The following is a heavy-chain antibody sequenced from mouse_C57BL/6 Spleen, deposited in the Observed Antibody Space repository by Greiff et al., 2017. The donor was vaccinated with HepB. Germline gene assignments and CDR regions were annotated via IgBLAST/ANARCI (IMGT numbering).Heavy chain of an antibody. CDR1: GYTFTSYW. V-gene: IGHV1-53*01. CDR2: IDPSNGGT. J-gene: IGHJ2*01. Sequence: QVQLQQPGTELVKPGASVKLSCKASGYTFTSYWMHWVKQRPGQGLEWIGNIDPSNGGTNYNEKFKSKATLTVDKSSSTAYMQLSSLTSEDSAVYYCARDTTVVGDFDYWGQGTTLTVSS. D-gene: IGHD1-1*01. CDR3: ARDTTVVGDFDY.